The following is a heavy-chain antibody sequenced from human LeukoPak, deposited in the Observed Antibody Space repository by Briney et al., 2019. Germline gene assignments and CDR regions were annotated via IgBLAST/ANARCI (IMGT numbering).Heavy chain of an antibody. CDR2: IGTAGDT. J-gene: IGHJ4*02. CDR1: GFTFSSYD. D-gene: IGHD3-10*01. Sequence: GGSLRLSCAASGFTFSSYDMHWARQATGKGLEWVSAIGTAGDTYYPGSVKGRFTISRENAKNSLYLQMNSLRAGDTAVYYCARSGVTLTEFDYWGQGTLVTVSS. V-gene: IGHV3-13*01. CDR3: ARSGVTLTEFDY.